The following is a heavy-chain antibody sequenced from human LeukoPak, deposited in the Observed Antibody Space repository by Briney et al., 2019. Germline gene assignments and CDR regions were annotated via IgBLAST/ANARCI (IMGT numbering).Heavy chain of an antibody. CDR2: INQDGSEK. Sequence: GGSLRLSCAASGFTYSTYWMSWVRQAPGKGLEWVANINQDGSEKYYVDSVRGRFTISRDNAKNSLYLQMNSLRGEDTAVYYCARNAPFDYWGQGTLVTISS. CDR3: ARNAPFDY. CDR1: GFTYSTYW. V-gene: IGHV3-7*01. J-gene: IGHJ4*02.